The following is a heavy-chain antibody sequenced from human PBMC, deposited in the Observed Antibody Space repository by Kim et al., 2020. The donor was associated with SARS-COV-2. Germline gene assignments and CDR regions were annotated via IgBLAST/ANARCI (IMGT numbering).Heavy chain of an antibody. Sequence: SETLSLTCTVSGGSVSSASYYWSWLRQPPGKGLEWIGYIYYSASTNYNPSLMSRITISIDASRNQFSLKLSSVTAADTAVYYCARDRNNYADFWGQGTLV. J-gene: IGHJ4*02. D-gene: IGHD4-4*01. CDR1: GGSVSSASYY. V-gene: IGHV4-61*01. CDR2: IYYSAST. CDR3: ARDRNNYADF.